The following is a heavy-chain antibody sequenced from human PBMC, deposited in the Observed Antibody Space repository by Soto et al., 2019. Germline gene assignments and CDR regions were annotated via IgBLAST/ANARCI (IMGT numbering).Heavy chain of an antibody. CDR3: AARSGGGGAFDI. V-gene: IGHV3-48*03. CDR1: GFTFNTYE. J-gene: IGHJ3*02. D-gene: IGHD3-10*01. Sequence: GGSLRLSCAASGFTFNTYEMNWVRQAPGKGLEWVSYISRSGTTTYYADSVKGRFTISRDNAKNSLYLQMNSLRAEDTAIYYCAARSGGGGAFDIWGQGTMVTVSS. CDR2: ISRSGTTT.